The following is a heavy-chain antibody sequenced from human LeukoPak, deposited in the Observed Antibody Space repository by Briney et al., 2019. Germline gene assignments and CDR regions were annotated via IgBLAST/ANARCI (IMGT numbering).Heavy chain of an antibody. V-gene: IGHV3-21*01. CDR1: GFTFSSYS. Sequence: GGSLRLSCAASGFTFSSYSMNWVRQAPGKGLEWVSSISSSGSYIYYADSVKGRFTISRDNAKNSLYLQMNSLRAEDTAVYYCARDKNSGGSRDVCFDYWGQGTLVTVSS. CDR2: ISSSGSYI. D-gene: IGHD2-15*01. CDR3: ARDKNSGGSRDVCFDY. J-gene: IGHJ4*02.